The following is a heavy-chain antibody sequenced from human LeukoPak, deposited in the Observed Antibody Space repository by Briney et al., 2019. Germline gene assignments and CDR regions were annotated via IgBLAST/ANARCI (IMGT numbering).Heavy chain of an antibody. J-gene: IGHJ4*02. CDR2: ISAYNGNT. Sequence: ASVKVSCKASGYTFTSYGISWVXXXXXXGXXWMGXISAYNGNTXYXXKLQGRVSXTTDTSTSTAYMELRSLRSDDTAVYYCARGRAAAGYFDYWGQGTLVTVSS. CDR1: GYTFTSYG. D-gene: IGHD6-13*01. CDR3: ARGRAAAGYFDY. V-gene: IGHV1-18*01.